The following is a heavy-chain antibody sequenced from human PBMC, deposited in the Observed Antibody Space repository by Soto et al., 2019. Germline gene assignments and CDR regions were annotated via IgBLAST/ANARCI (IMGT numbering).Heavy chain of an antibody. CDR2: ISYDGSNK. D-gene: IGHD3-22*01. CDR3: AKDHPYYYDSSGYYSPGY. V-gene: IGHV3-30*18. CDR1: GFTFSSYG. Sequence: AGGSLRLSCAASGFTFSSYGMHWVRQAPGKGLEWVAVISYDGSNKYYADSVKGRFTISRDNSKNTLYPQMNSLRAEDTAVYYCAKDHPYYYDSSGYYSPGYWGQGTLVTVSS. J-gene: IGHJ4*02.